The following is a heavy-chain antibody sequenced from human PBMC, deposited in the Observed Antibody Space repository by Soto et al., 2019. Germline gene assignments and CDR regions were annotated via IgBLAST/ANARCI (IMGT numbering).Heavy chain of an antibody. CDR2: VYYSGST. J-gene: IGHJ6*02. V-gene: IGHV4-61*01. Sequence: SETLSLTCTVSGGSVSSGNYYWSWIRQPPGKGLEWIGYVYYSGSTSYNPSLKSRVTISVDTSKNQFSLKLSSVTAADTAVYYCARVAVPYCYYGMDVWGQGTTVTVSS. CDR3: ARVAVPYCYYGMDV. CDR1: GGSVSSGNYY. D-gene: IGHD1-1*01.